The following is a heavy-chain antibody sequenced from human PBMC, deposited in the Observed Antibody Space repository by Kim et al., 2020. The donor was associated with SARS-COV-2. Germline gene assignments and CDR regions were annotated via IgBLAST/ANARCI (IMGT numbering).Heavy chain of an antibody. CDR3: ARTRTSWGKYFFDY. D-gene: IGHD2-2*01. Sequence: AVSVKGRFTISRVNSKNLLYLQMNRRRAEDTAVYFCARTRTSWGKYFFDYWGQGTLVTVSS. J-gene: IGHJ4*02. V-gene: IGHV3-23*01.